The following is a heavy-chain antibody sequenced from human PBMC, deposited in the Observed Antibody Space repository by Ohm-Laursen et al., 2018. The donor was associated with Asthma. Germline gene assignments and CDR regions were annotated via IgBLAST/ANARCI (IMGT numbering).Heavy chain of an antibody. CDR2: ISTASTFI. Sequence: SLRLSCAASGYTFSRDSIHWVRQFPGKGLEWVASISTASTFIYYADSVRGRFTTSRDNAKNSVYLQMNSLRAEDTALYYCARIGSEWELPGREYSLHHWGEGTLVTVSS. D-gene: IGHD1-26*01. V-gene: IGHV3-21*01. CDR1: GYTFSRDS. J-gene: IGHJ1*01. CDR3: ARIGSEWELPGREYSLHH.